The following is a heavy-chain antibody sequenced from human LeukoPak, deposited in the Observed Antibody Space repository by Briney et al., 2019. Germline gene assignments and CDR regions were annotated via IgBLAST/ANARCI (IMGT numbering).Heavy chain of an antibody. CDR2: IYYSGST. CDR3: ARGIVVVPAAMCNRFDP. J-gene: IGHJ5*02. D-gene: IGHD2-2*01. CDR1: GGSISSGGYY. V-gene: IGHV4-31*03. Sequence: SQTLSLTCTVSGGSISSGGYYWSWIRQHPGKGLEWIGYIYYSGSTYYNPSLKSRVTISVDTSKNQFSLKLSSVTAADTAVYYCARGIVVVPAAMCNRFDPWGQGTLVTVSS.